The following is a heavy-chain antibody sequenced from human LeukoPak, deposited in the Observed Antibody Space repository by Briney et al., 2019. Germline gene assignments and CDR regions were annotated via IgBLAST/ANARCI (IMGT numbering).Heavy chain of an antibody. V-gene: IGHV1-8*01. Sequence: AAVTVSLKCSGFTFTIYDINWVRQPPGQRLEGLGWINPNNGNTGFAQSFRGRLTMNRNTYRNAAYMELSSLRSEDTDVYYCARARGNWEQLLIRVFDPWGQGTLVTVSS. CDR1: GFTFTIYD. CDR3: ARARGNWEQLLIRVFDP. J-gene: IGHJ5*02. CDR2: INPNNGNT. D-gene: IGHD2-2*01.